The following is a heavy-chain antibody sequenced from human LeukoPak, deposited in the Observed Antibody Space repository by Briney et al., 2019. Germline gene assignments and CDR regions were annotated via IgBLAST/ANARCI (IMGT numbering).Heavy chain of an antibody. J-gene: IGHJ3*02. D-gene: IGHD6-6*01. Sequence: GGSLRLSCAASGFTFSSYSLNWVRQAPGEGLEWVSSISSTSEYIHYADSVKGRFTISRDNAKNSLYLQMNSLRAEDTAVYYCNGVSSFDAFDIWGQGTMVAVSS. CDR2: ISSTSEYI. CDR1: GFTFSSYS. V-gene: IGHV3-21*01. CDR3: NGVSSFDAFDI.